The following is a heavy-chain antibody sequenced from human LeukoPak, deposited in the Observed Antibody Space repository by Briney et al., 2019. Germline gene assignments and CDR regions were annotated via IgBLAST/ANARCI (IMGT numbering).Heavy chain of an antibody. V-gene: IGHV3-66*01. J-gene: IGHJ4*02. D-gene: IGHD5-18*01. CDR1: GFTVSSNY. CDR2: IYSGGST. Sequence: PGGSLRLSCAASGFTVSSNYMSWVRQAPGKGLEWVSVIYSGGSTYYADSVKGRFTVSRDNSKNTLYLQMNSLRAEDTAVYYCARASGYSYGYLSLVYWGQGTLVTVSS. CDR3: ARASGYSYGYLSLVY.